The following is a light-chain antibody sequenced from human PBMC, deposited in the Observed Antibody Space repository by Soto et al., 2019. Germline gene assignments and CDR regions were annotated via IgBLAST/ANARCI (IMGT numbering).Light chain of an antibody. CDR3: QQYNNWPRT. Sequence: EIVMTQSPAPLSASPGETATLSCRASQSVSSNLAWYQQKPGQAPRLLIYGASTRATGIPARFSGSGSGTEFTLTISSLQSEDFAVYYCQQYNNWPRTFGQGTKLEIK. CDR2: GAS. V-gene: IGKV3-15*01. J-gene: IGKJ2*01. CDR1: QSVSSN.